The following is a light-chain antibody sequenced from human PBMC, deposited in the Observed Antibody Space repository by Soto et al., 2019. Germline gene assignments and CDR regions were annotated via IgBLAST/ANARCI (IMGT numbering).Light chain of an antibody. CDR2: LGS. CDR1: QSLLHSNGYNS. J-gene: IGKJ4*01. CDR3: MQALQTPA. V-gene: IGKV2-28*01. Sequence: DSVMTQSPLSLPVTPGEPASISCRSSQSLLHSNGYNSLDWYLQKPGQSPQILIYLGSHRASGVPDRFSGSGSGTDFTLKISRVEAEDVGVYYCMQALQTPAFGGGTRVEI.